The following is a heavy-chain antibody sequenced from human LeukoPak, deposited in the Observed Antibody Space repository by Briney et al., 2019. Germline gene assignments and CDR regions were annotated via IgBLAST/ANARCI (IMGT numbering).Heavy chain of an antibody. D-gene: IGHD3-10*01. J-gene: IGHJ4*02. CDR1: GFTFSTSA. Sequence: GSLRLSCAASGFTFSTSAMNWVRQAPGKGLEWVSAISGSGGRTDYADSVKGRFTISRDNAKNSLYLQMNSLRVEDTATYYCAKVAHYYYGSESYYFFEHWGQGTPVTASS. V-gene: IGHV3-23*01. CDR3: AKVAHYYYGSESYYFFEH. CDR2: ISGSGGRT.